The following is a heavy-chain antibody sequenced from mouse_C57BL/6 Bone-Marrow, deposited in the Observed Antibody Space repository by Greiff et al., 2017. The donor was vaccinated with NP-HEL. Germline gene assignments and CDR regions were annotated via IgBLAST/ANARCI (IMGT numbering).Heavy chain of an antibody. CDR2: LDPEDGET. CDR1: GFNIKDYY. D-gene: IGHD1-1*01. J-gene: IGHJ3*01. V-gene: IGHV14-2*01. Sequence: VQLQQSGAELVKPGASVKLSCTASGFNIKDYYMHWVKQRTEQGLEWIGRLDPEDGETKYAPQFQGKATITADTSSNTAYLQLSSLKSEDTSVYYCARPGGSGPWFAYWGKGTLVTVSA. CDR3: ARPGGSGPWFAY.